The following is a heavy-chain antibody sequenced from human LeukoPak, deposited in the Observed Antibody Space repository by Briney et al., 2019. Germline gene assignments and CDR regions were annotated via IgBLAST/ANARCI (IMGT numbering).Heavy chain of an antibody. Sequence: PSVTLSLTCSVSGGSISGYYWNWIRQPAGKGLEWIGRIYISGSTNYNPSLKSRVTMSIDTSKNQFSLKLSSVTAADTAVYYCARAGDGSGSYDNADYDYWGQGTLVTVSS. CDR2: IYISGST. J-gene: IGHJ4*02. V-gene: IGHV4-4*07. D-gene: IGHD3-10*01. CDR3: ARAGDGSGSYDNADYDY. CDR1: GGSISGYY.